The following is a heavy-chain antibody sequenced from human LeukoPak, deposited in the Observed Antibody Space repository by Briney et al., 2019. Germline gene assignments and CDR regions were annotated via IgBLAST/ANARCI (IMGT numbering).Heavy chain of an antibody. Sequence: SETLSLTCSVSGASVISGPHYWSWIRQPPGKGLDWIGYGVYPESTNYNPSLKSRVTISVDTSKRQFSLQLRSVTAADTAIYYCARDNWGSLDYWGQGILVTVFS. CDR2: GVYPEST. V-gene: IGHV4-61*01. J-gene: IGHJ4*02. D-gene: IGHD7-27*01. CDR3: ARDNWGSLDY. CDR1: GASVISGPHY.